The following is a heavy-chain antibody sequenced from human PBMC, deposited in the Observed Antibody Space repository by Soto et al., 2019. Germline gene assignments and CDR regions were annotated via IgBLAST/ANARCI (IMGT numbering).Heavy chain of an antibody. CDR1: GYIFSDYV. CDR3: ARELVGATYYFDY. J-gene: IGHJ4*02. Sequence: ASVKVSCKTSGYIFSDYVIHWVRQAPGQRPEWMGYIYGGNANTKYSEKFQGRVTLTRDTSATTAYMELSSLTSEDTAVYYCARELVGATYYFDYWGQGTLVTVSS. D-gene: IGHD1-26*01. CDR2: IYGGNANT. V-gene: IGHV1-3*01.